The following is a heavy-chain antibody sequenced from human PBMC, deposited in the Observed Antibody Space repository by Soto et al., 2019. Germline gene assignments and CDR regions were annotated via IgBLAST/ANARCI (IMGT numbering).Heavy chain of an antibody. CDR2: ISGSGGST. D-gene: IGHD3-9*01. CDR1: GFTFSSYA. Sequence: GGSLRLSCAASGFTFSSYAMSWVRQAPGKGLEWVSAISGSGGSTYYADSVKGRFTISRDNSKNTLYLQMNSLRAEDTAVYYYAKDTYYDILTGYYRNQAYDYWGQGTLVTVS. CDR3: AKDTYYDILTGYYRNQAYDY. J-gene: IGHJ4*02. V-gene: IGHV3-23*01.